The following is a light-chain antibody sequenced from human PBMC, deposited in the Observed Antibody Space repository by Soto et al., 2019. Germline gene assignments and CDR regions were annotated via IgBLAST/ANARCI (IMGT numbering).Light chain of an antibody. CDR2: GAS. J-gene: IGKJ1*01. CDR3: QQYGSSPWT. V-gene: IGKV3-20*01. Sequence: EIVMKKSPVTLSLSPGERATLSCRAGQSVSSNYLAWYQQRPGQAPRLVIYGASRRAAGIPDRFSGSGSGTDFTLTISRLQPEDFALYYCQQYGSSPWTFGHGTKVDVK. CDR1: QSVSSNY.